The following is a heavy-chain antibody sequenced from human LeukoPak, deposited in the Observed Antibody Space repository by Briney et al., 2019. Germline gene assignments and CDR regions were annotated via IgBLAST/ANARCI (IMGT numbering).Heavy chain of an antibody. CDR3: AKDLQNSHYVEVFDY. Sequence: PGGSLRLSCAASGFTFISYAMAWVRQAPGKGLEWVSAITTGGDTTYYADSVKGRFTISRDNSKNTLYLQMNSLRAEDAAIYYCAKDLQNSHYVEVFDYWGQGTLVTASS. J-gene: IGHJ4*02. D-gene: IGHD4-11*01. CDR2: ITTGGDTT. V-gene: IGHV3-23*01. CDR1: GFTFISYA.